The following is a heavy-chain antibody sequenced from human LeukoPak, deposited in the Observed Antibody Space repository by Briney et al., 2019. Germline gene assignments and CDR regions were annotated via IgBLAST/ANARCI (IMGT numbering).Heavy chain of an antibody. D-gene: IGHD3-22*01. J-gene: IGHJ4*02. CDR1: GFTFSSFA. CDR3: ARAYDSSGYYGY. CDR2: ISSNGGST. Sequence: GGSLRLSCAASGFTFSSFAMSWVRQAPGKVLEYVSAISSNGGSTYYANSVKGRFTISRDNSKNTLYLQMGSLRAEDMAVYYCARAYDSSGYYGYWGQGTLVTVSS. V-gene: IGHV3-64*01.